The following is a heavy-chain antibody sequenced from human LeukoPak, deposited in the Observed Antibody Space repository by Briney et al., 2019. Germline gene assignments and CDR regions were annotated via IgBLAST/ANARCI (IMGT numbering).Heavy chain of an antibody. J-gene: IGHJ4*02. CDR3: ASAASWIQLPDY. D-gene: IGHD5-18*01. V-gene: IGHV4-61*01. CDR1: GYSISSGYY. CDR2: IYYSGST. Sequence: PSETLSLTCTVSGYSISSGYYWGWIRQPPGKGLEWIGYIYYSGSTNYNPSLKSRVTISVDTSKNQFSLKLSSVTAAGTAVYYCASAASWIQLPDYWGQGTLVTVSS.